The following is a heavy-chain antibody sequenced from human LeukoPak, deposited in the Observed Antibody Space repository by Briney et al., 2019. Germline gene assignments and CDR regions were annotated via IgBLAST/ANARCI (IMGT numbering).Heavy chain of an antibody. CDR3: AKAHSGWIDY. V-gene: IGHV3-33*06. CDR2: IWYDGSNK. CDR1: GLTFSSYG. Sequence: PGRSLRLSCAASGLTFSSYGMHWVRQAPGKGLEWVAVIWYDGSNKYYADSVKGRFTISRDNSKNTLYLQMNSLRAEDTAVYYCAKAHSGWIDYWGQGTLVTVSS. D-gene: IGHD5-12*01. J-gene: IGHJ4*02.